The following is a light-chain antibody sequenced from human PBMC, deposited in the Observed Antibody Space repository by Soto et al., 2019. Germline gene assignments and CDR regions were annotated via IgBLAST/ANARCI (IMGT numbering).Light chain of an antibody. CDR1: QTIDNT. J-gene: IGKJ1*01. V-gene: IGKV3-15*01. Sequence: IVMSQSPATLSLTPGERATLSCRASQTIDNTLAWYQHKPGQAPRLLTYGASTRATGIPARFSGSGSGTEFTLTISSLQPEDFAVYYCQQYYNWPRTFGQGTKV. CDR2: GAS. CDR3: QQYYNWPRT.